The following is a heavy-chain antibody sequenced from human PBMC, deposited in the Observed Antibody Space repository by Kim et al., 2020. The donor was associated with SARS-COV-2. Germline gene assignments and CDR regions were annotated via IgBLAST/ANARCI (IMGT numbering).Heavy chain of an antibody. D-gene: IGHD5-12*01. Sequence: SVKVSCKASGGTFSSYAISWVRQAPGQGLEWMGGIIPIFGTANYAQKFQGRVTITADESTSTAYMELSSLRSEDTAVYYCRAERGDGYNKYYFDYWGQGTLVTVSS. CDR1: GGTFSSYA. J-gene: IGHJ4*02. V-gene: IGHV1-69*13. CDR3: RAERGDGYNKYYFDY. CDR2: IIPIFGTA.